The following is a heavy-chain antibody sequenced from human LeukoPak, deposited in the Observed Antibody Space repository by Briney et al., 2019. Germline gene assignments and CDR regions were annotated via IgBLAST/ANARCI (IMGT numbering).Heavy chain of an antibody. CDR2: IYYDGTT. CDR3: AARIAAAGNYYYYGMDV. V-gene: IGHV4-39*07. Sequence: SETLSLTCTVSGGSVSSSSYYWGWIRQPPGKGLEWVGSIYYDGTTYYNPSLKSRVTISVDTSTNQFSLKLSSVTAADTAVYYCAARIAAAGNYYYYGMDVWGQGTTVTVSS. D-gene: IGHD6-13*01. CDR1: GGSVSSSSYY. J-gene: IGHJ6*02.